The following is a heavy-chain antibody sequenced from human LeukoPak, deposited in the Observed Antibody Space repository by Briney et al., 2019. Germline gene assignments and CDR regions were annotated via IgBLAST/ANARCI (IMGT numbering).Heavy chain of an antibody. D-gene: IGHD6-19*01. J-gene: IGHJ4*02. Sequence: GGSLRLSCVGSGFTFSNYWMGWVRQAPGKGLEWVANIKQDGSEKYYVDSVKGRFTISRDNAKNSLYLQMNSLRAEDTAVYYCARDSAGIAVAGTVGWGQGTLVTVSS. CDR3: ARDSAGIAVAGTVG. CDR2: IKQDGSEK. CDR1: GFTFSNYW. V-gene: IGHV3-7*01.